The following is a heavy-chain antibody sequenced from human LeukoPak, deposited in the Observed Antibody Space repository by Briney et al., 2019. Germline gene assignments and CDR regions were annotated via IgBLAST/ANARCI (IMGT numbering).Heavy chain of an antibody. CDR2: ISYDGSNK. CDR1: GFTFSSYA. Sequence: GGSLRLSCAASGFTFSSYAMHWVRQAPGKGLEWVAVISYDGSNKYYADSVKGRFTISRDNSKNTPYLQMNSLRAEDTAVYYCARDYWIQLWLGGFDYWGQGTLVTVSS. V-gene: IGHV3-30-3*01. CDR3: ARDYWIQLWLGGFDY. J-gene: IGHJ4*02. D-gene: IGHD5-18*01.